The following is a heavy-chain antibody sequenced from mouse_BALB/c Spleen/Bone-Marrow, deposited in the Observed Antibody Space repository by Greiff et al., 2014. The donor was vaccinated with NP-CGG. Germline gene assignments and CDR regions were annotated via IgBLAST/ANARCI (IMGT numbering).Heavy chain of an antibody. CDR2: IDPENGDT. V-gene: IGHV14-4*02. CDR3: NGNYYAMDY. Sequence: EVQLQQSGAELVRSGASVKLSCTASGFNIKDYYMHWVKQRPEQGLEWIGWIDPENGDTEYAPKFQGKATMTADTSSHTAYLQLSSLTSEDTAVYYCNGNYYAMDYWGQGTSVTVSS. CDR1: GFNIKDYY. J-gene: IGHJ4*01. D-gene: IGHD2-1*01.